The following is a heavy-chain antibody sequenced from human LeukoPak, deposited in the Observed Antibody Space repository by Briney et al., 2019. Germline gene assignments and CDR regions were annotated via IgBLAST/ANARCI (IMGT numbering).Heavy chain of an antibody. V-gene: IGHV4-4*02. CDR2: IHHGGTT. D-gene: IGHD6-19*01. CDR3: ARDSRSGWGNWFDP. CDR1: GGSITSGNW. Sequence: SETLSLTCAVSGGSITSGNWWTWVRQSPGKGLEWIGEIHHGGTTNYNPSLKSRVTISVDKSKNQFSLKLSSVTAADTAVYYCARDSRSGWGNWFDPWGQGTLVTVSS. J-gene: IGHJ5*02.